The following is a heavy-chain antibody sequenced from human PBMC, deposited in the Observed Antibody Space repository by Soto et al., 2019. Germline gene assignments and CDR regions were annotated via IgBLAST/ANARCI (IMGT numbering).Heavy chain of an antibody. J-gene: IGHJ4*02. CDR1: GSSISSGSYY. CDR3: ARDYMAVVD. Sequence: SETLSLTCTVSGSSISSGSYYWSWIRQHPGKGLECIGYIYHSGSTYYNPSLKSRATISLDTSKNQFSLKLSSVTAADTAVYYCARDYMAVVDWGQGTLVTVSS. CDR2: IYHSGST. V-gene: IGHV4-31*03. D-gene: IGHD2-15*01.